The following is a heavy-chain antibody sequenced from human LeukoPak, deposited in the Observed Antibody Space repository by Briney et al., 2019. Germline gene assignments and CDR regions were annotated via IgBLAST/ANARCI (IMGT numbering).Heavy chain of an antibody. V-gene: IGHV1-2*02. J-gene: IGHJ4*02. CDR3: ARATAENDH. CDR1: GYTFTGYY. CDR2: INPKTGGT. Sequence: VASVKVSCKASGYTFTGYYMHWVRQAPGQGLEWMGWINPKTGGTSYAQKFQGRVSMTRDTSISTVNMELSRLTSDDTAVYYCARATAENDHWGQGTLVTVSS. D-gene: IGHD1-14*01.